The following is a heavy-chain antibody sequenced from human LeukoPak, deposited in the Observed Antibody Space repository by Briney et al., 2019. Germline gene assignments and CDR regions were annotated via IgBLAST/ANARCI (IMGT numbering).Heavy chain of an antibody. D-gene: IGHD4-23*01. CDR1: GFTFSSYA. CDR2: ISSNGGST. J-gene: IGHJ4*02. V-gene: IGHV3-64*01. Sequence: PGGSLRLSCAASGFTFSSYAMHWVRQAPGKGLEYVSAISSNGGSTYYANSVKGRFTISRDNSKNTLYLQMGSLRAEDMAVYYCARWPDVGGGNDYWGQGTLVTVSS. CDR3: ARWPDVGGGNDY.